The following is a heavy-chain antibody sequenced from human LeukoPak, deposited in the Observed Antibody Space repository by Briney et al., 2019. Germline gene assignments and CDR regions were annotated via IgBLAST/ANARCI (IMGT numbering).Heavy chain of an antibody. CDR1: GYTFTGYY. V-gene: IGHV1-2*02. Sequence: GASVKVSCKASGYTFTGYYMHWVRQAPGQGLEWMGWINPNSGGTNYAQKFQGRVTMTRDTSISTAYMELSRLRSDDTAVYYCARLGYYYDSSGYYYDGYWGQGTLVTVSS. J-gene: IGHJ4*02. CDR3: ARLGYYYDSSGYYYDGY. CDR2: INPNSGGT. D-gene: IGHD3-22*01.